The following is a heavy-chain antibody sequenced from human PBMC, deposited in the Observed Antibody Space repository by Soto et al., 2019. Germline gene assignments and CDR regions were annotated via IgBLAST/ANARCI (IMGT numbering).Heavy chain of an antibody. V-gene: IGHV4-59*12. Sequence: PSETLSLTCTVSGGSISSDYWSWIRQPPGKGLEWIAYIYNSGSTNYNPSLKSRVTISVDTSKNQFSLKLSSVTAADTAAYYCARAGYSYGYFSDYWGQGTLVTVSS. J-gene: IGHJ4*02. CDR3: ARAGYSYGYFSDY. D-gene: IGHD5-18*01. CDR2: IYNSGST. CDR1: GGSISSDY.